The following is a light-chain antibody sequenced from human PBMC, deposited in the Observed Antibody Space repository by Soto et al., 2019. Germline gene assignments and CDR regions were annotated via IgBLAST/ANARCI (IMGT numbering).Light chain of an antibody. CDR3: QWRSNWPPRIT. Sequence: EIVLTQSPATLSLSPGERATLSCRASQSVSSYLAWYQQKPGQAPRLLISDASNRATGIPARFSGSGSGTELTLTISSRGPEDLAACDCQWRSNWPPRITFGQGTRLEIK. CDR2: DAS. J-gene: IGKJ5*01. V-gene: IGKV3-11*01. CDR1: QSVSSY.